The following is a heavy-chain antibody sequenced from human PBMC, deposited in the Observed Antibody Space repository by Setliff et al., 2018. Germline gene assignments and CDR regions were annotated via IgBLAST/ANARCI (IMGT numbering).Heavy chain of an antibody. CDR2: IIPILETT. V-gene: IGHV1-69*11. CDR3: ARWNGSGYFYY. CDR1: GGAFSNYG. J-gene: IGHJ4*02. Sequence: SVKVSCTVSGGAFSNYGLTWVRQAPGQGLVWMGRIIPILETTNYAQNFQGRVSITADESTRTAYMELSRLTFEDTAVYYCARWNGSGYFYYWGQGTWVTVS. D-gene: IGHD3-3*01.